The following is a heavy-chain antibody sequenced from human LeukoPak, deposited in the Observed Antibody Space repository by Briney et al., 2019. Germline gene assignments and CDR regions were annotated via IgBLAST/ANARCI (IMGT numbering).Heavy chain of an antibody. CDR2: IYTSGST. J-gene: IGHJ6*02. CDR1: GGSISSYY. D-gene: IGHD6-13*01. Sequence: SEAQSLTCTVSGGSISSYYWSWLRQPAGKGLEWIGRIYTSGSTNYNPSLKIRVTMSVDTSKNQFSLKLGSVTAADTAVYYCARMSSSWYLPTTYYYYGMDVWGQGTTVTVSS. CDR3: ARMSSSWYLPTTYYYYGMDV. V-gene: IGHV4-4*07.